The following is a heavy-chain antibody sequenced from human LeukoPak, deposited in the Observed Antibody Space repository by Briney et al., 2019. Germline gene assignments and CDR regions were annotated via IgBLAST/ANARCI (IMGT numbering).Heavy chain of an antibody. CDR3: ARVGANWSSLYSPDY. D-gene: IGHD2-15*01. V-gene: IGHV4-38-2*02. CDR1: GYSISSGYF. Sequence: SETLSLTCTVSGYSISSGYFWGWIRQPPGKGLEWIGSIYHSGTTYYNPSLKSRVTISVDTSKNQFSLKVTSVTAADTAVYYCARVGANWSSLYSPDYWGQGSLVTVSS. CDR2: IYHSGTT. J-gene: IGHJ4*02.